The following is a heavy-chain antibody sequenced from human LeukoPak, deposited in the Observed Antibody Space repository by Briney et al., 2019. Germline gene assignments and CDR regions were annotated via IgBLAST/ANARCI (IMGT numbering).Heavy chain of an antibody. CDR2: IYPGDSDT. D-gene: IGHD4-23*01. CDR3: ARRVVNNRNWYFNL. J-gene: IGHJ2*01. Sequence: GESLKISCKGSGYSFTSYWIGWVRQMPGKGLEWMGIIYPGDSDTRYSPSFQGQVTISADKSINTAYVQWSSLRASDTAMYYCARRVVNNRNWYFNLWGRGTLVTVSS. V-gene: IGHV5-51*01. CDR1: GYSFTSYW.